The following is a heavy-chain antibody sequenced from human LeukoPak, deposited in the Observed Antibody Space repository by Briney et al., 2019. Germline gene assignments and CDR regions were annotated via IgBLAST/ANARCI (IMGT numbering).Heavy chain of an antibody. CDR3: ARIVQSGWYRGGFDY. CDR1: GYTFTSYD. Sequence: GASVKVSCKASGYTFTSYDINWVRQAPGQGLEWMGWINTNTGNPTYAQGFTGRFVFSLDTSVSTAYLQISSLKAEDTAVYYCARIVQSGWYRGGFDYWGQGTLVTVSS. CDR2: INTNTGNP. J-gene: IGHJ4*02. V-gene: IGHV7-4-1*02. D-gene: IGHD6-19*01.